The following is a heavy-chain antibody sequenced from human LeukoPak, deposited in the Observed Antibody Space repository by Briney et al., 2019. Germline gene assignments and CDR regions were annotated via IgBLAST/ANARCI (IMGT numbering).Heavy chain of an antibody. Sequence: GESLQISCKGSGYSFTSYWIGWVRQLPGKGLEWMGIIYPGDSDTRYSPSFQGQVNISADKSISTAYLQWSSLKASDTAMYYCARLVSGSSWYFNYWGQGTLVTVSS. CDR2: IYPGDSDT. V-gene: IGHV5-51*01. CDR3: ARLVSGSSWYFNY. J-gene: IGHJ4*02. CDR1: GYSFTSYW. D-gene: IGHD6-13*01.